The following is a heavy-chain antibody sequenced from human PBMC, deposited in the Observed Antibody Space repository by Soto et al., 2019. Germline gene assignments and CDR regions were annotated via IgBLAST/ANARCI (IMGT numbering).Heavy chain of an antibody. CDR2: VRSDGDTT. V-gene: IGHV3-23*01. D-gene: IGHD1-26*01. CDR3: AKGKGVGATPDGANC. CDR1: GFTFSRYG. J-gene: IGHJ4*02. Sequence: EVQVLESGGGLVQPGGSLRLSCAASGFTFSRYGMNWVRQAPGKGLEWVSGVRSDGDTTYNADSVKGRFTVSRDNFKNKVELQMNSLRVEDTAVYYCAKGKGVGATPDGANCWGQGTLVTVSS.